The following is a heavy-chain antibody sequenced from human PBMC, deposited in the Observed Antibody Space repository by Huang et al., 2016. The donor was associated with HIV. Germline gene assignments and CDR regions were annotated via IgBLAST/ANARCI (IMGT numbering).Heavy chain of an antibody. J-gene: IGHJ4*02. CDR2: IQYDGSNK. V-gene: IGHV3-30*02. CDR3: VKETVQWLVTY. Sequence: QVQVVESGGGVVQPGGSLRLSCAASGFTSSSPGMHWVRQSPGKGLEWVAMIQYDGSNKYLADSVKGRLTMSRDNSKNTLYLQMNSLRGEDTAVYYCVKETVQWLVTYWGQGTLVTVSS. CDR1: GFTSSSPG. D-gene: IGHD6-19*01.